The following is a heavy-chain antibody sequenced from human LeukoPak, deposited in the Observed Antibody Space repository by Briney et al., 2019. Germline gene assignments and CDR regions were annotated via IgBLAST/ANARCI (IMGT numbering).Heavy chain of an antibody. J-gene: IGHJ3*02. CDR2: INPNNGGT. Sequence: ASVKVSCKASGYTFTGHYVHWVRQAPGQGLEWMGWINPNNGGTNYVQKFQGRVTMTRDTSVSTAYMELSRLRSDDTAVVYCARTYSSGWFDAFDIWGQGTMVTVSP. V-gene: IGHV1-2*02. CDR3: ARTYSSGWFDAFDI. CDR1: GYTFTGHY. D-gene: IGHD6-19*01.